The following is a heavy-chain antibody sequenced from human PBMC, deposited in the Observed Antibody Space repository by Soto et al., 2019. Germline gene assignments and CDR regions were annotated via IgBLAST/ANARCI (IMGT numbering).Heavy chain of an antibody. Sequence: GGSLRLSCSASGFTFSTYTMHWVRQAPGKGLEWLAAIWYDGTQKYYADSVKGRFIISRDNSKKTLYLEMNSLRAEDTAVYYCARAGGTTVTGLWHFDSWGQGTLVTVSS. CDR3: ARAGGTTVTGLWHFDS. J-gene: IGHJ4*02. CDR2: IWYDGTQK. V-gene: IGHV3-33*08. D-gene: IGHD4-17*01. CDR1: GFTFSTYT.